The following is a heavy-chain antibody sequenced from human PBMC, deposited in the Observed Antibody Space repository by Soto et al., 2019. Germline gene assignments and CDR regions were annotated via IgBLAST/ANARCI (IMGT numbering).Heavy chain of an antibody. CDR3: AGAQESVTIFGVVINRNNWLDP. Sequence: GASVKVSCKASGGTFNNYAINWVRQAPGQGLEWMGGIIPNFGTANYAQKFQGRVTMTADKSTSTAYMELSSLGSEDTAVYYCAGAQESVTIFGVVINRNNWLDPWGQGTLVTVSS. CDR2: IIPNFGTA. D-gene: IGHD3-3*01. CDR1: GGTFNNYA. J-gene: IGHJ5*02. V-gene: IGHV1-69*06.